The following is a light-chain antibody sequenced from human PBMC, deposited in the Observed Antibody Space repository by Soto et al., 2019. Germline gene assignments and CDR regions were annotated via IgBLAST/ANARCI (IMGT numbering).Light chain of an antibody. CDR3: QQYGSSGT. V-gene: IGKV3-20*01. Sequence: EIVLTQSPGTLSLSPGERATLSCMASQSVSSSYLVWYQQKPGQAPRLLIYGASNRATGIPHRFSGGGSGTDFTLTISRLEPEDFAVYYCQQYGSSGTFGQGTKVDIK. CDR1: QSVSSSY. J-gene: IGKJ1*01. CDR2: GAS.